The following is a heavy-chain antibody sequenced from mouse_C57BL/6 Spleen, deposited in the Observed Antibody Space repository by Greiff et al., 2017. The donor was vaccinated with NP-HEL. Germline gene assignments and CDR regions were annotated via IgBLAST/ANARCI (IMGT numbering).Heavy chain of an antibody. CDR3: ARDYGSSCLFDY. Sequence: VQLQQSGAELVKPGASVKISCKASGYAFSSYWMNWVKQRPGKGLEWIGQIYPGDGDTNYNGKFKGKATLTADKSSSTAYMQLSSLTSEDSAVYFCARDYGSSCLFDYWGQGTTLTVSS. V-gene: IGHV1-80*01. CDR2: IYPGDGDT. J-gene: IGHJ2*01. D-gene: IGHD1-1*01. CDR1: GYAFSSYW.